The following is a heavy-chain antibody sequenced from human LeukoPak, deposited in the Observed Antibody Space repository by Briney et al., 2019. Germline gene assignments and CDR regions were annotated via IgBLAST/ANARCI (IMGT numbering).Heavy chain of an antibody. CDR2: ISDSGGST. J-gene: IGHJ4*02. CDR3: ASSPPTVIPVSYFDY. V-gene: IGHV3-23*01. CDR1: GFTFSSYA. D-gene: IGHD4-17*01. Sequence: GGSLRLSCAASGFTFSSYAMTWVRQAPGKGLEWVSAISDSGGSTYYADSVKGRFTISRDNSKNTLYLQMNSLRAEDTAVYYCASSPPTVIPVSYFDYWGQGTLVPVSS.